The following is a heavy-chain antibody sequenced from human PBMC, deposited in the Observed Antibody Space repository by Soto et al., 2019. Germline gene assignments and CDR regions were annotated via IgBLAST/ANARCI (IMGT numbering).Heavy chain of an antibody. CDR2: IYYSGST. V-gene: IGHV4-59*01. CDR1: GGSLSSYY. Sequence: SETLSLTCTVSGGSLSSYYWSWIRQPPGKGLEWIGYIYYSGSTNYNPSLKSRVTISVDTSKNQFSLKLSSVTAADTAVYYCARRYGTTFDYWGQGTLVTVSS. D-gene: IGHD1-7*01. J-gene: IGHJ4*02. CDR3: ARRYGTTFDY.